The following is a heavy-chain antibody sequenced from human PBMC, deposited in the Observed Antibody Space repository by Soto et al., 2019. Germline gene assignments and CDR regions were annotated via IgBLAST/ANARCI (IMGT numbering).Heavy chain of an antibody. D-gene: IGHD3-3*01. CDR1: GYTFTSYG. CDR2: ISAYNGNT. J-gene: IGHJ6*02. CDR3: ARDWMFYFWSGYYTDYYYGMDV. Sequence: ASVKVSCKASGYTFTSYGISWVRQAPGQGLEWMGWISAYNGNTNYAQKLQGRVTMTTDTSTSTAYMELRSLRSDDTALYYCARDWMFYFWSGYYTDYYYGMDVWGQGTTVTVSS. V-gene: IGHV1-18*01.